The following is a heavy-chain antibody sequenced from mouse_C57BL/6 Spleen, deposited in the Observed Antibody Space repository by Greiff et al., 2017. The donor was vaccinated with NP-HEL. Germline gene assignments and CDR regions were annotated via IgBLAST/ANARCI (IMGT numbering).Heavy chain of an antibody. CDR1: GYTFTSYW. CDR2: IDPSDSYT. D-gene: IGHD2-2*01. CDR3: ARSGAMVTRNFDY. Sequence: VQLQQSGAELVKPGASVKLSCKASGYTFTSYWMQWVKQRPGQGLEWIGEIDPSDSYTIYNQKFKGKATLTVDTSSSTADMQISSLTSEDSAVYDCARSGAMVTRNFDYWGQGTTLTVSS. J-gene: IGHJ2*01. V-gene: IGHV1-50*01.